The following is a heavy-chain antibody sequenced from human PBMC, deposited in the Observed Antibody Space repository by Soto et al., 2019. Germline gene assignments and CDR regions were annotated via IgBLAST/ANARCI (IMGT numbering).Heavy chain of an antibody. D-gene: IGHD3-10*02. V-gene: IGHV3-30*02. CDR3: AIVRVADSPLDH. CDR2: MSYDGSAK. CDR1: GFIFSNNG. J-gene: IGHJ4*02. Sequence: GGSLRLSCEGSGFIFSNNGMHWVRQAPGKGLEWVAFMSYDGSAKFLADSVKGRFTISRDNSKSTLFLHMSSLRAEDTAMYYCAIVRVADSPLDHWGQGPLATVSS.